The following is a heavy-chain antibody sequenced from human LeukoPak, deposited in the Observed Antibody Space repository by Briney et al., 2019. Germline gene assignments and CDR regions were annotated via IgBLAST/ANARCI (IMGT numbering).Heavy chain of an antibody. V-gene: IGHV3-21*01. CDR3: ARKFGSHFDF. J-gene: IGHJ4*02. CDR2: ISSRSEYI. D-gene: IGHD3-10*01. Sequence: PGGSLRLSCEASGFTFSTYDMNWVRQAPAKGLEWVSLISSRSEYIYYADSMKGRFTISRDDAKKSLYLQMNSLRVDDSAMYYCARKFGSHFDFWGQGALVTVSS. CDR1: GFTFSTYD.